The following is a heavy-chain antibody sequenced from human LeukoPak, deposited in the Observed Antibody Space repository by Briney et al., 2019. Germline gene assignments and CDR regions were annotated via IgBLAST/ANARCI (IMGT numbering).Heavy chain of an antibody. CDR3: ARGVEPLAANTLAY. CDR2: LYSDGNT. CDR1: GFTVITND. V-gene: IGHV3-53*01. Sequence: GGSLRLSCAASGFTVITNDMTWVRQAPGKGLEWVSVLYSDGNTKYADSVQGRFTISRDNSKNTLYLAMKSLSTDATAVYYCARGVEPLAANTLAYWGQGTLVTVSS. J-gene: IGHJ4*02. D-gene: IGHD1-14*01.